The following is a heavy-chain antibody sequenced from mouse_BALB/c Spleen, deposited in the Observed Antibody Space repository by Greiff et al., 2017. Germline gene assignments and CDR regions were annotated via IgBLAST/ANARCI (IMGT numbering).Heavy chain of an antibody. CDR1: GYTFTEYT. CDR2: INPYNGGT. V-gene: IGHV1-18*01. CDR3: ARHWFAY. J-gene: IGHJ3*01. Sequence: EVQLQQSGPELVKPGASVKISCKTSGYTFTEYTMHWVKQSHGKSLEWIGLINPYNGGTSYNQKFKGKATLTVDKSSSTAYMELLSLTSEDSAVYYCARHWFAYWGQGTLVTVSA.